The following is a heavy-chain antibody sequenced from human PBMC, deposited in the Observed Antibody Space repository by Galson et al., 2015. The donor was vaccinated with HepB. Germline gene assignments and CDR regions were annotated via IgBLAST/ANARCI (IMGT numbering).Heavy chain of an antibody. V-gene: IGHV4-34*01. CDR3: ARDRDYDSSGYYAFDI. CDR1: GGSFSGYY. CDR2: INPSGST. J-gene: IGHJ3*02. D-gene: IGHD3-22*01. Sequence: SETLSLTCAVYGGSFSGYYWSWIRQPPGKGLEWIGEINPSGSTNYNPSLKSRVTISVDTSKNQFSLKLSSVTAADTAVYYCARDRDYDSSGYYAFDIWGQGTMVTVSS.